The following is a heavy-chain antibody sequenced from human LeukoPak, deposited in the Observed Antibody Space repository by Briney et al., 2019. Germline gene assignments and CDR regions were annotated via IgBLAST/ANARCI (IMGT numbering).Heavy chain of an antibody. V-gene: IGHV3-48*01. CDR1: GFTFSSYS. CDR2: ISSSSSTI. J-gene: IGHJ4*02. CDR3: ARGRFLEWFNFDY. D-gene: IGHD3-3*01. Sequence: GGSLRLSCAASGFTFSSYSMNWVRQAPGKGLEWVSYISSSSSTICYADSVKGRFTISRDNAKNSLYLQMNSLRAEDTAVYYCARGRFLEWFNFDYWGQGTLVTVSS.